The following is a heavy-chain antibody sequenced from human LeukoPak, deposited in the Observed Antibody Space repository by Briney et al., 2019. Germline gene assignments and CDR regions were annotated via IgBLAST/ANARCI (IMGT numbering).Heavy chain of an antibody. J-gene: IGHJ3*02. CDR3: ARSGFIAEAYYYDSSGSSHDAFDI. D-gene: IGHD3-22*01. CDR2: ISAYNGNT. Sequence: ASVKVSCKASGYTFTSYGISWVRQAPGQGLEWMGWISAYNGNTNYAQKLQGRVTMTTDTSTSTAYMELRSLRSDGTAVYYCARSGFIAEAYYYDSSGSSHDAFDIWGQGAMVTVSS. V-gene: IGHV1-18*01. CDR1: GYTFTSYG.